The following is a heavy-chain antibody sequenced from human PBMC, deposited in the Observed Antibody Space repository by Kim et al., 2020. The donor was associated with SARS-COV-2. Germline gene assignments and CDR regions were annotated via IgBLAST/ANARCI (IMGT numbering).Heavy chain of an antibody. D-gene: IGHD3-9*01. Sequence: GGSLKGRFTISRDNSKNTLSLQINSMRAEDTAVYYCAKDQAHYDILTGLDYWGQGTLVAVSS. CDR3: AKDQAHYDILTGLDY. V-gene: IGHV3-30*02. J-gene: IGHJ4*02.